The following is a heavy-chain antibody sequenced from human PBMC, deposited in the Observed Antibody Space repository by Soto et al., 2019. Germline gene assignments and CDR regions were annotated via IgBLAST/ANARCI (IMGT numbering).Heavy chain of an antibody. CDR1: GFTFSVSA. CDR3: ARPYCRSTRCYLYYYGMDV. V-gene: IGHV3-30-3*01. CDR2: ISSDGSHK. Sequence: QVQVVESGGGVVQPGTSLRLSCAASGFTFSVSAIHWVRQAPGKGLEGVAVISSDGSHKYYADSVRGRFTISRENPKNTLYLQMNSLRAEDTAVYYCARPYCRSTRCYLYYYGMDVWGPGTTVTVSS. J-gene: IGHJ6*02. D-gene: IGHD2-2*01.